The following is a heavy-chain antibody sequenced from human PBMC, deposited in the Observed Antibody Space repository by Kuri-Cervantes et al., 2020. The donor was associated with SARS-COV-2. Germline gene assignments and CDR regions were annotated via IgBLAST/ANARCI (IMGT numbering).Heavy chain of an antibody. CDR2: ISWNSGSI. CDR1: GFTFDDYA. D-gene: IGHD4-17*01. Sequence: SLKISCAASGFTFDDYAMHWVRQAPGKGLEWVSGISWNSGSIGYADSVKGRFTISRDNAKNSLYLQMNSLRAEDTALYYCARETTYSYYYGMDVWGQGTTVTVSS. J-gene: IGHJ6*02. V-gene: IGHV3-9*01. CDR3: ARETTYSYYYGMDV.